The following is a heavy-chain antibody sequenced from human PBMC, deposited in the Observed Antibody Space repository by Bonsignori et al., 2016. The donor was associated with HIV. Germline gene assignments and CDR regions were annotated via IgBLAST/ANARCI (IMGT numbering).Heavy chain of an antibody. CDR2: INPNSGGT. CDR3: AREDIFNGGGGDY. CDR1: GYTFTGYY. J-gene: IGHJ4*02. D-gene: IGHD3-9*01. Sequence: ASVKVSCKASGYTFTGYYMHWVRQAPGQGLEWMGWINPNSGGTNYAQKFQGRVTMTRDTSISTAYMELSRLRSDDTAVYYCAREDIFNGGGGDYWGQGTLVTVSS. V-gene: IGHV1-2*02.